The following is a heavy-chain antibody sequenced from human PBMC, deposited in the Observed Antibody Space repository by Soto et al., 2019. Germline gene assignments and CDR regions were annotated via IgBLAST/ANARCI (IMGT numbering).Heavy chain of an antibody. CDR1: GGSFSGYY. Sequence: SETLSLTCAVYGGSFSGYYWSWIRQPPGKGLEWIGEINHSGSTNYNPSLKSRVTISVDTSTSTAYMELRSLRSDDTAVYYCARDYVRYCTNGVCYCGYWGQGTLVTVSS. J-gene: IGHJ4*02. V-gene: IGHV4-34*01. CDR3: ARDYVRYCTNGVCYCGY. D-gene: IGHD2-8*01. CDR2: INHSGST.